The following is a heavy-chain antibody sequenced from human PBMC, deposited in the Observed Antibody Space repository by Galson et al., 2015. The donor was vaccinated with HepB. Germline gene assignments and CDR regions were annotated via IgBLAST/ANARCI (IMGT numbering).Heavy chain of an antibody. J-gene: IGHJ3*01. CDR3: ARDQRLGELWLKSDAFDV. CDR2: TYFRSKWSY. CDR1: GDSVSSDRAA. Sequence: CAISGDSVSSDRAAWTWLRQSPSRGLEWLGRTYFRSKWSYDYAVSVRGRMTVNPDTSKNQFSLQVHSVTPEDTAVYYCARDQRLGELWLKSDAFDVWGQGTVVTVSS. D-gene: IGHD3-16*01. V-gene: IGHV6-1*01.